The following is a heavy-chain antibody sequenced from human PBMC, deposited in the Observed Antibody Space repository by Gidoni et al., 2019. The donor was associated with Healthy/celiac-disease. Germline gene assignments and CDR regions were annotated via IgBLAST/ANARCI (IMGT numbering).Heavy chain of an antibody. Sequence: EVHLLESGGRLVQPGGSLILPCAASGFPFSSYAMSWVRQAPGKGLEWVSAIMGSGGSTYYADSVKGRFTISRDNSKNTLYLQMNSMRAEDTAVYYWAKDWWPNVAMVRAGMDVWGQGTTVTVSS. CDR2: IMGSGGST. CDR3: AKDWWPNVAMVRAGMDV. CDR1: GFPFSSYA. J-gene: IGHJ6*02. D-gene: IGHD3-10*01. V-gene: IGHV3-23*01.